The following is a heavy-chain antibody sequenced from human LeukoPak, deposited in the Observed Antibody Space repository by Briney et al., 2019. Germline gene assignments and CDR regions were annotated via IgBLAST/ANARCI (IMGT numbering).Heavy chain of an antibody. CDR3: AHTLYYYGSGRYYMDV. J-gene: IGHJ6*03. D-gene: IGHD3-10*01. Sequence: ESGPTLVKPTQTLTLTCTFSGFSLSTSGVGVGWIRQPPGKALEWLALIYWDDDKRYSPSLKSRLTITKDTSKNQVVLTMTNTDPVDTATYYCAHTLYYYGSGRYYMDVWGKGTTVTVSS. CDR1: GFSLSTSGVG. V-gene: IGHV2-5*02. CDR2: IYWDDDK.